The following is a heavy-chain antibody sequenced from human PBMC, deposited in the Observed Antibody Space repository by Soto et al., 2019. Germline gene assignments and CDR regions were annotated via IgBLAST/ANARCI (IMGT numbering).Heavy chain of an antibody. CDR2: ISGSSGGT. J-gene: IGHJ5*02. D-gene: IGHD6-19*01. CDR3: ARYSGWYSYNWFDP. V-gene: IGHV3-23*01. Sequence: PGGPLRLSCAASGFAFDNYAMSWVRQAPGDVLEWLSTISGSSGGTFYSDSVMGRFTISRDNSKNSVYLQMSSLRGEDTAMYYCARYSGWYSYNWFDPWGQGTLVTVSS. CDR1: GFAFDNYA.